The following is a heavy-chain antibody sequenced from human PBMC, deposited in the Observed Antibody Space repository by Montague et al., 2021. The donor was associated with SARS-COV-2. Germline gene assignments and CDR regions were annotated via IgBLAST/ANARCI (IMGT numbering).Heavy chain of an antibody. V-gene: IGHV6-1*01. Sequence: CAISGDSVSRNSAAWNWIRRSPSRGLEWLGRTYYRSKWYNDYAVSVKSRITINPDTSKNQISLQLNSVTPEDTAVYYCARRLGGSGWLDYWGQGTLVTVSS. D-gene: IGHD6-25*01. CDR2: TYYRSKWYN. J-gene: IGHJ4*02. CDR3: ARRLGGSGWLDY. CDR1: GDSVSRNSAA.